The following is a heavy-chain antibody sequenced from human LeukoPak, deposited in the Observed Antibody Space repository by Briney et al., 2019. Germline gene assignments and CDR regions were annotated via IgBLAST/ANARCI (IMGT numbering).Heavy chain of an antibody. J-gene: IGHJ4*02. Sequence: HPGGSLRLSCTTSGFTFGDYAMSWVRQAPGKGLEWVSFIRSKTYGGTTEYAASVKGRFTIARDDSKSTAYLQMNSLKTEDTAVYYCSIVWDYYDSSGFDYWGQGTLVTVSS. V-gene: IGHV3-49*04. D-gene: IGHD3-22*01. CDR2: IRSKTYGGTT. CDR1: GFTFGDYA. CDR3: SIVWDYYDSSGFDY.